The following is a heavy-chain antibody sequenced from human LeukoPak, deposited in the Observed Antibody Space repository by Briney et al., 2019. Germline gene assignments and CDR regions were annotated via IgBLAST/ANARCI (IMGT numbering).Heavy chain of an antibody. V-gene: IGHV3-21*01. CDR3: ARGSYSSSWYSQKPDFDY. CDR2: ISSSSSYI. J-gene: IGHJ4*02. D-gene: IGHD6-13*01. CDR1: GFTFSSYS. Sequence: GSLRLSCAASGFTFSSYSMNWVRQAPGKGLDWVSSISSSSSYIYYADSVKGRFTISRDNAKNSLYLQMNSLRAEDTAVYYCARGSYSSSWYSQKPDFDYWGQGTLVTVSS.